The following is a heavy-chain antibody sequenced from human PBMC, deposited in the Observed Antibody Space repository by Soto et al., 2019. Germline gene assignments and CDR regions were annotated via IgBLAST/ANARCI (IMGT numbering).Heavy chain of an antibody. Sequence: EVQLVESGGGLVQPGGSLRLSCAASGFTFSSYWMHWVRQVPGKGLLWVSRIDEYGSTINYADSVKGRFTISRDNARNTLYLEMNCLSAEDTALYYCTRDIRGKGAYWGPGTLVTVSS. CDR1: GFTFSSYW. V-gene: IGHV3-74*01. J-gene: IGHJ4*02. CDR2: IDEYGSTI. CDR3: TRDIRGKGAY. D-gene: IGHD3-16*01.